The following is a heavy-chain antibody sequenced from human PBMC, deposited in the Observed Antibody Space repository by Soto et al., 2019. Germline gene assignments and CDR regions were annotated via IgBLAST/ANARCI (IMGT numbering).Heavy chain of an antibody. V-gene: IGHV4-31*03. D-gene: IGHD5-18*01. Sequence: LSLTCTVSGGSISSGGYYWSWIRQHPGKDLEWIGYIYYSGSTYYNPSLKSRVTISVDTSKNQFSLKLSSVTAADTAVYYCAREYINTQRALDYWGQGTLVTVSS. CDR1: GGSISSGGYY. CDR3: AREYINTQRALDY. CDR2: IYYSGST. J-gene: IGHJ4*02.